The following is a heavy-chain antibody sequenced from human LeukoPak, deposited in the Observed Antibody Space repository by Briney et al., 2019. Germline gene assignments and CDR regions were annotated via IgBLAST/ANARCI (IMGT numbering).Heavy chain of an antibody. Sequence: GESLKFSWKGSGYSFTSYWIGWVRQMPGKALEWMGIIYPGDSATRYSPSFQGEATISADKTISTAYLQWSSLKASDTAMYYSASRSNDYGDQTYAIDYWGQGTLVTASS. J-gene: IGHJ4*02. CDR1: GYSFTSYW. CDR3: ASRSNDYGDQTYAIDY. CDR2: IYPGDSAT. D-gene: IGHD4-17*01. V-gene: IGHV5-51*03.